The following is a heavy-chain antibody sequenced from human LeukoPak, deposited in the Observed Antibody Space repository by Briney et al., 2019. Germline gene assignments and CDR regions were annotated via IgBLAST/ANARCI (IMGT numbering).Heavy chain of an antibody. CDR3: ARHYVRPKFVVVAANRYYYMDV. V-gene: IGHV4-34*01. D-gene: IGHD2-15*01. J-gene: IGHJ6*03. CDR2: INHSGST. Sequence: SETLSLTCAVYGGSFSGYYWSWIRQPPGKGLEWIGEINHSGSTNYNPSLKSRVTISVDTSKNQFSLKLSSVTAADTAVYYCARHYVRPKFVVVAANRYYYMDVWGKGTTVTISS. CDR1: GGSFSGYY.